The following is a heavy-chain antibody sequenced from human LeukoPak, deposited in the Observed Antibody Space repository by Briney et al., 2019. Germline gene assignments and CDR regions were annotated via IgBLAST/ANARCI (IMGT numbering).Heavy chain of an antibody. J-gene: IGHJ5*02. CDR1: GFTFNTHS. CDR2: ISWNSGSI. Sequence: SLRLSCAASGFTFNTHSMNWVRQAPGKGLEWVSGISWNSGSIGYADSVKGRFTISRDNAKNSLYLQMNSLRAEDTALYYCAKDPEGTPNNWFDPWGQGTLVTVSS. D-gene: IGHD2-15*01. V-gene: IGHV3-9*01. CDR3: AKDPEGTPNNWFDP.